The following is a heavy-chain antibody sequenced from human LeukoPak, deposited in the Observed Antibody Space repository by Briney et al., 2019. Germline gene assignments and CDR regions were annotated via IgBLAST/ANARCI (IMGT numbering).Heavy chain of an antibody. J-gene: IGHJ5*02. CDR1: GFTFSSYG. CDR3: AKDRRYQLLYWFDP. D-gene: IGHD2-2*01. CDR2: ISYDGSNK. Sequence: GRSLRLSCAASGFTFSSYGMHWVRQAPGKGLEGVAVISYDGSNKYYADSVKGRFTISRDNSKNTLYLQMNSLRAEDTAVYYCAKDRRYQLLYWFDPWGQGTLVTVSS. V-gene: IGHV3-30*18.